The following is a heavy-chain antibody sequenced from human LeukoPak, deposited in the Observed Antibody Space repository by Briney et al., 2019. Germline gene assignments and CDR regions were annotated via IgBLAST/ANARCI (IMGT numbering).Heavy chain of an antibody. CDR1: GFTISSYG. Sequence: GRSLRLSCAAAGFTISSYGMHWVRQAPGKGLEWVALIWYDGSNKYYADSVKGRFTISRDNSKNSLYLQMDSLRVEDTAVYYCARGEGSDYWGQGTLVTVSS. CDR3: ARGEGSDY. D-gene: IGHD3-10*01. V-gene: IGHV3-33*08. CDR2: IWYDGSNK. J-gene: IGHJ4*02.